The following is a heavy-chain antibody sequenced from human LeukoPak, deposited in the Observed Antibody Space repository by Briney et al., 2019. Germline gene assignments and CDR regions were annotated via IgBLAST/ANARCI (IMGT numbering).Heavy chain of an antibody. D-gene: IGHD3-22*01. CDR3: ARALDSSGYYYAY. CDR1: GGSITNYY. CDR2: FYASGSTNHTPPSGST. Sequence: PSETLSLTCTVSGGSITNYYWSWIRQPAGKGLEWIGRFYASGSTNHTPPSGSTNYNPSLKSRVTMSVDTSKNQFSLKLNSVTAADGALYYCARALDSSGYYYAYWGQGTLATVSS. J-gene: IGHJ4*02. V-gene: IGHV4-4*07.